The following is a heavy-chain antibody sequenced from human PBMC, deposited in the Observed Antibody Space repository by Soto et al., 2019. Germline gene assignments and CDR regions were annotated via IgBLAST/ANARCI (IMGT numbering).Heavy chain of an antibody. D-gene: IGHD5-12*01. CDR1: GYTFFTYD. Sequence: QVHLVQSGVEVKTPGASVKVSCQASGYTFFTYDISWVRQAPGQGLEWMGWISTYSGDTKYAQKFQGRVTMTTDTSTTTAYLELRSLRSDATAVYYCARHHGPTTSENWFDPLGQGTLVTVSS. V-gene: IGHV1-18*01. J-gene: IGHJ5*02. CDR3: ARHHGPTTSENWFDP. CDR2: ISTYSGDT.